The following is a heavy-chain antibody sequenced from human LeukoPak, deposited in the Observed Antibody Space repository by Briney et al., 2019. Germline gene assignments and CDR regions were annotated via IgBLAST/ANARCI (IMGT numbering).Heavy chain of an antibody. Sequence: GGSLRLSCAPSGFTFSSYSMNWVRQAPGKGLEWVSSMSTSSTYIYYADSVKGRFTISRDNAKNSLYLQMNSLRAEDTAVYYCARDPPFIIGTTFFDYWGQGTLVTVSS. CDR3: ARDPPFIIGTTFFDY. CDR2: MSTSSTYI. CDR1: GFTFSSYS. J-gene: IGHJ4*02. V-gene: IGHV3-21*01. D-gene: IGHD1-20*01.